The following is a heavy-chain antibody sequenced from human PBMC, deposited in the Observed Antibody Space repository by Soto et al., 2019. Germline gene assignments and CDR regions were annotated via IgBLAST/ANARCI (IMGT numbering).Heavy chain of an antibody. D-gene: IGHD3-10*01. J-gene: IGHJ4*02. CDR2: ISGSGVMI. CDR1: GFTWRSHE. Sequence: GGSLRLSCPATGFTWRSHEMVWGRQAPGKGLEWVSYISGSGVMIYYADSVKGRFIISRDNAKNSLFLHMNSLRAEDTAVYFCARITAFLPSYFDSWGQGTLVTVSS. CDR3: ARITAFLPSYFDS. V-gene: IGHV3-48*03.